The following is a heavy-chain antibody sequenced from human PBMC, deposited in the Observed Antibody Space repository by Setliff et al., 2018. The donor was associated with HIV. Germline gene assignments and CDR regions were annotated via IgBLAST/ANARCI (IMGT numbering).Heavy chain of an antibody. V-gene: IGHV1-69*13. D-gene: IGHD3-22*01. Sequence: ASVKVSCKSSGGTFSRYTLSWVRQAPGQGLEWMGGIIPIFGTTNYAQKFQGRVSISADASTSTTYMELSSLRSEDTAVYYCARDNYYDSSGAIGYWGQGTLVTV. J-gene: IGHJ4*02. CDR1: GGTFSRYT. CDR2: IIPIFGTT. CDR3: ARDNYYDSSGAIGY.